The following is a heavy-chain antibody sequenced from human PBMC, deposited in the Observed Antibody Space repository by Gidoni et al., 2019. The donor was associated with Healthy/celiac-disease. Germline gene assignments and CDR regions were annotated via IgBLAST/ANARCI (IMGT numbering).Heavy chain of an antibody. CDR1: GYTFTSYY. Sequence: QVQLVQSGAEGKKPGASVKVSCKASGYTFTSYYMHWVRQAPGQGLEWMGIINPSGGSTSYAQKFQGRVTMTRDTSTSTVYMELSSLRSEDTAVYYCARDWAGGYSYGFSNQEYFDYWGQGTLVTVSS. D-gene: IGHD5-18*01. V-gene: IGHV1-46*01. CDR2: INPSGGST. J-gene: IGHJ4*02. CDR3: ARDWAGGYSYGFSNQEYFDY.